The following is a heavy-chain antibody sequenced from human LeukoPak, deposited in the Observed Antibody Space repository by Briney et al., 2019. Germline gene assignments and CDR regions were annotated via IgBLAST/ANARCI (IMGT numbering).Heavy chain of an antibody. CDR3: ARDGTYTDYDPDFDI. J-gene: IGHJ3*02. V-gene: IGHV3-7*04. CDR1: GFTFSRFW. CDR2: IKQDGSEK. Sequence: GGSLRLSCAASGFTFSRFWMSWVRQAPGKGLEWVANIKQDGSEKYYVDSVKGRFTISRDNAKNSLYLQMNSLRAEDTAVFYCARDGTYTDYDPDFDIWG. D-gene: IGHD5-12*01.